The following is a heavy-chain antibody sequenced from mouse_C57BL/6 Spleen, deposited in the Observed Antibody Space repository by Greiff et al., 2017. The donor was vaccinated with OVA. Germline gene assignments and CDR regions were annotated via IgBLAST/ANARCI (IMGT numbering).Heavy chain of an antibody. CDR2: ISSGGSYT. D-gene: IGHD4-1*01. J-gene: IGHJ2*01. CDR3: ARHSGLTVYFDY. CDR1: GFTFSSYG. Sequence: EVKLMESGGDLVKPGGSLKLSCAASGFTFSSYGMSWVRQTPDKRLEWVATISSGGSYTYYPDSVKGRFTISRDNAKNTLYLQMSSLKSEDTAMYYCARHSGLTVYFDYWGQGTTLTVSS. V-gene: IGHV5-6*01.